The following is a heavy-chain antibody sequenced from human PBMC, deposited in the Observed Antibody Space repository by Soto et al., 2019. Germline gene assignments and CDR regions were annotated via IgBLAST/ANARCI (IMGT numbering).Heavy chain of an antibody. CDR1: GFTFSSYW. CDR3: ARDGHCITTSFYGNWFDP. V-gene: IGHV3-74*01. Sequence: EVQLVESGGGLVQPGGSLRLSCAASGFTFSSYWMHWVRQVPGKGLVWVSRINNDGSHTSYADSVKGRFTISRDNAKKTLYLERNSMRAEDTAVYYCARDGHCITTSFYGNWFDPWGQGTLVTVTS. J-gene: IGHJ5*02. CDR2: INNDGSHT. D-gene: IGHD2-2*01.